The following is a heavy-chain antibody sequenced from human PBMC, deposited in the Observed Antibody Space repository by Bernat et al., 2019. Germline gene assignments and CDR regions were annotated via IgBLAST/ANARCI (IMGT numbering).Heavy chain of an antibody. J-gene: IGHJ4*02. CDR3: AKDLIAAAGGDY. Sequence: QVQLQESGPGLVKPSETLSLTCTVSGGSISSRSYYWGWIRQPPGKGLEWIGTIYYSGSTYYNPSLKSRVTISVDTSKNQFSLKLSSVTAADTAVYYCAKDLIAAAGGDYWGQGTLVTVSS. D-gene: IGHD6-13*01. CDR2: IYYSGST. V-gene: IGHV4-39*02. CDR1: GGSISSRSYY.